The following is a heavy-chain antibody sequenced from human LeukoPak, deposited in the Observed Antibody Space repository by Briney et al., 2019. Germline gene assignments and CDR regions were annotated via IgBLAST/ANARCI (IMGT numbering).Heavy chain of an antibody. V-gene: IGHV4-39*07. D-gene: IGHD4/OR15-4a*01. CDR3: ARGSRSVLYFDY. J-gene: IGHJ4*02. CDR2: IYYSGST. Sequence: SETLSLTCTVSGGSISSSNYYWGWIRQPPGKGLEWIGSIYYSGSTYYNPSLKSRVTISVDTSKNQFSLKLSSVTAADTAVYYCARGSRSVLYFDYWGQGTLVTVSS. CDR1: GGSISSSNYY.